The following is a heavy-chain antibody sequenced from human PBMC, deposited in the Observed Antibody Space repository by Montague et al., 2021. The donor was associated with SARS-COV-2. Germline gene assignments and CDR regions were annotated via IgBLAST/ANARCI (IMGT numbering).Heavy chain of an antibody. Sequence: CAISGDSVSSNSAAWNWIRQSPSRGLEWLGRTYYRSKWYNDYAVSVKXRITINPDTSKNQFSLQLNSVTPEDTAVYYCASGRMVPYSSSWTTLYYYYGMDFWGQGTTVTVSS. V-gene: IGHV6-1*01. CDR2: TYYRSKWYN. CDR1: GDSVSSNSAA. D-gene: IGHD6-13*01. CDR3: ASGRMVPYSSSWTTLYYYYGMDF. J-gene: IGHJ6*02.